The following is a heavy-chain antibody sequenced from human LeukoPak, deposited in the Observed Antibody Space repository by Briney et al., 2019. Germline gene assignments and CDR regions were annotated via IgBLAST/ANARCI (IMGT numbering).Heavy chain of an antibody. CDR2: IYYSGST. D-gene: IGHD2-21*02. V-gene: IGHV4-59*01. CDR1: GGSISSYY. J-gene: IGHJ4*02. Sequence: SETLSLTCTVSGGSISSYYWSWIRQPPGKGLEWIGYIYYSGSTNYNPSLKSRVTISVDTSKNQFSPKLSSVTAADTAVYYCARKKSGGDWVFNYWGQGTLVTVSS. CDR3: ARKKSGGDWVFNY.